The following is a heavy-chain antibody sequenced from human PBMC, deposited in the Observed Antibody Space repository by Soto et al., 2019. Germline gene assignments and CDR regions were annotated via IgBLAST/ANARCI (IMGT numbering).Heavy chain of an antibody. V-gene: IGHV4-34*01. CDR3: ARAGRITGTTSLFAY. D-gene: IGHD1-7*01. Sequence: SETLSLTCAVYGGSFSGYYWSWIRQPPGKGLEWIGEINPSGRTDYNPSLKSRVTISVDTSKNQFSLKLSSVTAADTAVYYCARAGRITGTTSLFAYWGQGSLVTVSS. J-gene: IGHJ4*02. CDR1: GGSFSGYY. CDR2: INPSGRT.